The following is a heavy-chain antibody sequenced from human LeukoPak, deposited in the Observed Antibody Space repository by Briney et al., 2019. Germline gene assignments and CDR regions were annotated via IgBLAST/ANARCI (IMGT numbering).Heavy chain of an antibody. CDR3: AGPGGEFLDY. CDR2: IFYSGST. J-gene: IGHJ4*02. CDR1: GGSISSYY. V-gene: IGHV4-59*01. D-gene: IGHD3-10*01. Sequence: SETLSLTCTVSGGSISSYYWSWIRQPPGKGLEWIGYIFYSGSTNYNPSLKSRVTISVDTSKNQFSLKLRSVTAADTAVYYCAGPGGEFLDYWGQGTLVTVSS.